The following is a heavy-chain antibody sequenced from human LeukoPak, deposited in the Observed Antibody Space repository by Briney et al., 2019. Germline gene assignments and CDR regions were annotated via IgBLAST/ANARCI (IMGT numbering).Heavy chain of an antibody. J-gene: IGHJ4*02. V-gene: IGHV4-59*01. CDR1: GGSISSYY. Sequence: SETLSLTCTVSGGSISSYYWSWIRQPPGKGLEWIGYIYYSGSTNYNPSLKSRVTISVDTSKNQFSLKLSSVTAADTAVYYCARSDPYSSGWPLGYWSQGTLVTVSS. CDR2: IYYSGST. D-gene: IGHD6-19*01. CDR3: ARSDPYSSGWPLGY.